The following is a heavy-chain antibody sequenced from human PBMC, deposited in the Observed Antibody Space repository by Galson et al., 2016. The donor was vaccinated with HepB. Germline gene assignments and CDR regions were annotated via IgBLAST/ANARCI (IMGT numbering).Heavy chain of an antibody. CDR1: GFTFSNYA. CDR3: AEEEQLVRYFQH. V-gene: IGHV3-23*01. Sequence: SLRLSCAASGFTFSNYAMGWVRQAPGKGLEWVSAISGSGGSTYYADSVKGRFTISRDNSKNTLYLQMNSLRAEDTAIYYCAEEEQLVRYFQHWGQGTLVTVSS. D-gene: IGHD6-13*01. J-gene: IGHJ1*01. CDR2: ISGSGGST.